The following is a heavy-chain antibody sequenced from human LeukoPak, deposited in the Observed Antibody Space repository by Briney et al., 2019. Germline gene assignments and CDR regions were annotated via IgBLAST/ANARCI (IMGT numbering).Heavy chain of an antibody. Sequence: GGALRLSCAASGFTFDDYGMSWVRQAPGKGVEGVSGINWIGGSTDYAGSVKGRFTISSDNAKNSLYLQMNSLRDEDAAVYFCAKAPVTSCRGGYCYLFDSWGQGTLVSVSS. CDR2: INWIGGST. V-gene: IGHV3-20*04. J-gene: IGHJ4*02. CDR1: GFTFDDYG. D-gene: IGHD3-22*01. CDR3: AKAPVTSCRGGYCYLFDS.